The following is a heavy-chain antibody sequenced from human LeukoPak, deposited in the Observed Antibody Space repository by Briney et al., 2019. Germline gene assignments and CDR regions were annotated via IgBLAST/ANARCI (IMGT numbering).Heavy chain of an antibody. CDR2: ISYDGSNK. D-gene: IGHD6-19*01. CDR3: AKLPGGSSSGWFQYYYYYYGMDV. V-gene: IGHV3-30*18. J-gene: IGHJ6*02. CDR1: GFTFSSYG. Sequence: GRSLRLSCAASGFTFSSYGMHWVRQAPGKGLEGVAVISYDGSNKYYADSVKGRFTISRDNSKNTLYLQMNSLRAEDTAVYYCAKLPGGSSSGWFQYYYYYYGMDVWGQGTTVTVSS.